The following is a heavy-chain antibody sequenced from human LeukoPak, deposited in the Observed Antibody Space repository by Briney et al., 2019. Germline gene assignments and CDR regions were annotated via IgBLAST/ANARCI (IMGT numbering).Heavy chain of an antibody. Sequence: PSQTLSLTCTVSGGSISSGSYYWSWIRQPAGKGLEWIGRIYTSGNTNYNPSLKSRVTISVDTSKNQSSLKLSSVTAADTAVYYCARDQYSLFDYWGQGTLVTVSS. J-gene: IGHJ4*02. D-gene: IGHD5-18*01. V-gene: IGHV4-61*02. CDR3: ARDQYSLFDY. CDR2: IYTSGNT. CDR1: GGSISSGSYY.